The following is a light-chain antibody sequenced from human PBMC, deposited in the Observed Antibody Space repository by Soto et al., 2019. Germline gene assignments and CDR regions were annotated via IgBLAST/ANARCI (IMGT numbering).Light chain of an antibody. V-gene: IGLV2-14*01. Sequence: QSALTQPASVSGSPGPSITISCTGTSSDVGGYNYVSWYEQRPGKSPKLMIYEVSNRPSGVSNRFSGSKSGNTASLTISGLQAEDEADYYCSSYTSSSTWVFGGGTKLTVL. CDR1: SSDVGGYNY. J-gene: IGLJ3*02. CDR2: EVS. CDR3: SSYTSSSTWV.